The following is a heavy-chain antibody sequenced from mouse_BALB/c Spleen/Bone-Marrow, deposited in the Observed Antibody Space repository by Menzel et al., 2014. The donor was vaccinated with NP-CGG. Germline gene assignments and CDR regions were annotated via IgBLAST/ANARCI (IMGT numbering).Heavy chain of an antibody. Sequence: QVQLHQSGAELVRPGASVKLSCKASGYTFTSYWMNWVKQRPGQGLEWIGMIDPSDSETHYNQMFKDKATLTVDKAYRTSYIHRRRLTSEDSAVSFCARSAMITSFAYWGQGTPVTVSA. CDR2: IDPSDSET. CDR1: GYTFTSYW. D-gene: IGHD2-4*01. V-gene: IGHV1-61*01. J-gene: IGHJ3*01. CDR3: ARSAMITSFAY.